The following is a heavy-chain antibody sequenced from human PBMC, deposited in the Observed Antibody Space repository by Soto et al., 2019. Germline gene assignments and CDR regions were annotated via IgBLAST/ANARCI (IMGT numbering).Heavy chain of an antibody. CDR2: IVVGSGHT. D-gene: IGHD4-17*01. V-gene: IGHV1-58*01. Sequence: QMQLVQSGPEVKKPGTSVKVSCKASGFTFSSSIVQWVRQARGQRLEWIGWIVVGSGHTNYEQKFQERVTITRDMPTSTAYMELSSLRSADTAVYYCAAPDFGDYWYFDLWGRGTLVTVSS. CDR1: GFTFSSSI. CDR3: AAPDFGDYWYFDL. J-gene: IGHJ2*01.